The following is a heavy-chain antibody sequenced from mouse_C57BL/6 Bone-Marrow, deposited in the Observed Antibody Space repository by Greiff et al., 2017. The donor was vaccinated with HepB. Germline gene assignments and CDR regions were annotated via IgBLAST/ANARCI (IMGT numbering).Heavy chain of an antibody. V-gene: IGHV14-3*01. J-gene: IGHJ1*03. CDR2: IDPANGNT. CDR1: GFNIKNTY. Sequence: EVMLVESVAELVRPGASVKLSCTGSGFNIKNTYMHWVKQRPEQGLEWIGRIDPANGNTKYAPKFQGKTTITADTASNTAYMQLSSLTSVDTAIYYCATAYWYFDVWGTGTTVTVSS. CDR3: ATAYWYFDV.